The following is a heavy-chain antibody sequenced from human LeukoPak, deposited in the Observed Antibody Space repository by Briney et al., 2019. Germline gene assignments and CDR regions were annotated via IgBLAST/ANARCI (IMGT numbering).Heavy chain of an antibody. CDR2: IRSKANSYAT. CDR1: GFTFSSYA. V-gene: IGHV3-73*01. J-gene: IGHJ4*02. D-gene: IGHD3-10*01. Sequence: GGSLRLSCAASGFTFSSYAMSWVRQASGKGLEWVGRIRSKANSYATAYAASVKGRFTISRDDSKNTAYLQMNSLKTEDTAVYYCTRLGYYYGSGSPNQYWGQGTLVTVSS. CDR3: TRLGYYYGSGSPNQY.